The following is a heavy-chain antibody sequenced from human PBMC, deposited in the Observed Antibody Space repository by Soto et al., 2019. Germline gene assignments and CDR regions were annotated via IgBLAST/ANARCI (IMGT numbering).Heavy chain of an antibody. D-gene: IGHD3-3*01. CDR3: ARPGTYYDFWSGYYGVDV. CDR2: IWYDGSNK. J-gene: IGHJ6*02. V-gene: IGHV3-33*08. Sequence: LCLTCTVSGGSISSSSYCWGWIRQPPGKGLEWVAVIWYDGSNKYYADSVKGRFTISRDNSKNTLYLQMNSLRAEDTAVYYCARPGTYYDFWSGYYGVDVWGQGTTVTVSS. CDR1: GGSISSSSYC.